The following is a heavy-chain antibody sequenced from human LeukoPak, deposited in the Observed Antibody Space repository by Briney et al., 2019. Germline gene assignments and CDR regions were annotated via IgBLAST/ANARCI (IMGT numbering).Heavy chain of an antibody. CDR1: GFTFGDYA. D-gene: IGHD3-22*01. V-gene: IGHV3-49*04. J-gene: IGHJ4*02. CDR3: TRDSGYYYDSSGYPDY. CDR2: VRSKAYGGTT. Sequence: GGSLRLSCTASGFTFGDYAMSWVRQAPGTGLEGVGFVRSKAYGGTTEYAASVKGRFTISRDDSKSIAYLQMNSLKTEDTAVYYCTRDSGYYYDSSGYPDYWGQGTLVTVSS.